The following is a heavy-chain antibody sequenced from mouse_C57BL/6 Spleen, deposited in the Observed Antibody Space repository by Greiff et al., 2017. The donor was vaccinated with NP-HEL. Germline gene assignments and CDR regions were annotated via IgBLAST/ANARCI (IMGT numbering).Heavy chain of an antibody. Sequence: VQLQQSGAELVKPGASVKLSGKASGYTFTSYWMHWVKQRPGQGLEWIGMIHPNSGSTNYNEKFKSKATLTVDKSSSTAYMQLSSLTSEDSAVYYCAPIYYGNYYWYFDVRCTGTTVTFAS. D-gene: IGHD2-1*01. CDR3: APIYYGNYYWYFDV. J-gene: IGHJ1*03. CDR2: IHPNSGST. CDR1: GYTFTSYW. V-gene: IGHV1-64*01.